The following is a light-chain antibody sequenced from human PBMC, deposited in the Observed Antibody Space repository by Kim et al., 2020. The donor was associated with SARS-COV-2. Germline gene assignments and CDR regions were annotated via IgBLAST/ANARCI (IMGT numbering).Light chain of an antibody. CDR3: QQRTNWPPLLT. J-gene: IGKJ4*01. Sequence: EIVLTQSPATLSLSPGERATLSCKASQSVNTYLAWYQQKPRQAPRLLIYDASNRATGIPARFIGSGSGTVFTLTISSLEPEDFAVYYCQQRTNWPPLLTFGGGTKVDIK. V-gene: IGKV3-11*01. CDR1: QSVNTY. CDR2: DAS.